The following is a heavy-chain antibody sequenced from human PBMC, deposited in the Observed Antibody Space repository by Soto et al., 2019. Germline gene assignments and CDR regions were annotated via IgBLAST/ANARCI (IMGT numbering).Heavy chain of an antibody. CDR3: ARVGDFWSGSDY. CDR1: GYTFTSYV. Sequence: GASVKVSCQASGYTFTSYVINWVRQATGQGLEWMGWMNPNSGNTGYAQKFQGRVTMTRNTSISTAYMELSSLRSEDTAVYYCARVGDFWSGSDYWGQGTLVTVSS. CDR2: MNPNSGNT. J-gene: IGHJ4*02. V-gene: IGHV1-8*01. D-gene: IGHD3-3*01.